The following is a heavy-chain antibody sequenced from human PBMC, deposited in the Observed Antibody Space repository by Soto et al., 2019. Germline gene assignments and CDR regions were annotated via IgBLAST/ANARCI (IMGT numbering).Heavy chain of an antibody. CDR1: GGSISSGGYS. V-gene: IGHV4-30-2*01. J-gene: IGHJ4*02. Sequence: KTSETLSLTCAVSGGSISSGGYSWSWIRQPPGKGLEWIGYIYHSGSTYYNPSLKSRVTISVDRSKNQFSLKLSSVTAADTSVYYGARSVGWSSTTPPHFDYWGQGTLVTVSS. D-gene: IGHD6-13*01. CDR3: ARSVGWSSTTPPHFDY. CDR2: IYHSGST.